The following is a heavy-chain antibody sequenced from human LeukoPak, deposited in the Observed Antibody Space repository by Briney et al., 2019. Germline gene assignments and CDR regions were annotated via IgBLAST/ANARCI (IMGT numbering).Heavy chain of an antibody. CDR1: GFTFSSYA. Sequence: PGGSLRLSCAASGFTFSSYAMHWVRQAPGKGLEWVAVISYDGSNKHYADSVKGRFTISRDNSKNTLYLQMNSLRAEDTAVYYCARETPWLVLDYWGQGTLVTVSS. CDR2: ISYDGSNK. D-gene: IGHD6-19*01. CDR3: ARETPWLVLDY. J-gene: IGHJ4*02. V-gene: IGHV3-30-3*01.